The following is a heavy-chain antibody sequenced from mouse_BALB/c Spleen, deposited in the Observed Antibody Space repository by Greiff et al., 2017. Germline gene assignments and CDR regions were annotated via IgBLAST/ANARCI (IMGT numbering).Heavy chain of an antibody. J-gene: IGHJ2*01. V-gene: IGHV1S41*01. D-gene: IGHD4-1*01. CDR2: IAPGSGST. CDR1: GYTFTSYW. CDR3: ARGGLGPDY. Sequence: DLVKPGASVKLSCKASGYTFTSYWINWIKQRPGQGLEWIGRIAPGSGSTYYNEMFKGKATLTVDTSSSTAYIQLSSLSSEDSAVYFCARGGLGPDYGGQGTTLTVSA.